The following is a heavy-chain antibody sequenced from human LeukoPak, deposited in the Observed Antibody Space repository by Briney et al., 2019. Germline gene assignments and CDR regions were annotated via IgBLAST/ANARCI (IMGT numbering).Heavy chain of an antibody. D-gene: IGHD2-8*02. V-gene: IGHV3-23*01. CDR1: GFTVSSNY. Sequence: PGGSLRLSCAASGFTVSSNYMIWVRQAPGKRLEWVSSITGSGRDTYYAGSVKGRITISRDNSRNTLYLQMNSLRAEDTALYYCAKGTLGSCSGVTCYDFDNWGQGTLVTVSS. CDR3: AKGTLGSCSGVTCYDFDN. CDR2: ITGSGRDT. J-gene: IGHJ4*02.